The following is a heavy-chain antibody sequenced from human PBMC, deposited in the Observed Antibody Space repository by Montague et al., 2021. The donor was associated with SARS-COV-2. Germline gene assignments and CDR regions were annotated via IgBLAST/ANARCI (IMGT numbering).Heavy chain of an antibody. CDR2: IYTSGST. V-gene: IGHV4-61*02. D-gene: IGHD6-13*01. CDR3: ALDYSSSWKGGRDFDL. CDR1: GGSISSGSYY. J-gene: IGHJ2*01. Sequence: TLSLTCTVSGGSISSGSYYWSWIRQPAGKGLEWIGRIYTSGSTNYNPSLKSRVTISVDTSKNQFSLKLSSVTAADTAVYYCALDYSSSWKGGRDFDLWGRGTLVTVSS.